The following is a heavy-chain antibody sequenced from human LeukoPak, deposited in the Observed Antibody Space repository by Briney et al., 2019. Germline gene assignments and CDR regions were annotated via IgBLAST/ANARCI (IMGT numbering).Heavy chain of an antibody. CDR1: EFTFSNYG. D-gene: IGHD1-26*01. J-gene: IGHJ4*02. CDR2: IRYDGGHK. CDR3: ARDRRGSYGWYFDY. Sequence: QTGGSLRLSCVASEFTFSNYGMHWVRQAPGKGLEWVAFIRYDGGHKYYADSVKGRFTISRDNSKNTLYLQMNSLRAEDTAVYYCARDRRGSYGWYFDYWGQGTLVTVSS. V-gene: IGHV3-30*02.